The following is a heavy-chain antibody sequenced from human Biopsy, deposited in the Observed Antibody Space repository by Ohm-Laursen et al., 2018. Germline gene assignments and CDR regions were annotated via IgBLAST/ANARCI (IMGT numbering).Heavy chain of an antibody. CDR1: GGPIDSYY. CDR3: ARDRGYYSDRTVPGYFDL. V-gene: IGHV4-59*01. D-gene: IGHD3-22*01. CDR2: VYYTGST. J-gene: IGHJ2*01. Sequence: PSETLSLTCTVSGGPIDSYYWSWIRQPPGKALEWIGYVYYTGSTGYNPSLQSRVTISVDTSKNHFSLRLRSVTPADTAIYYCARDRGYYSDRTVPGYFDLWGRGTLVTVSS.